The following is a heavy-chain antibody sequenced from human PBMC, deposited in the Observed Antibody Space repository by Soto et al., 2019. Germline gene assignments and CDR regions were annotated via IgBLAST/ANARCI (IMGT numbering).Heavy chain of an antibody. D-gene: IGHD3-3*01. Sequence: GGSLRLSCAASGFTFSNAWMSWVRQAPGKGLEWVGRIKSKTDGGTTDYATPVKGRLTISRDDSKNTLYLQMNSLKTEDTAVYYCTTLYDFWSGYYGYYYYMDVWGKGTTVTVSS. V-gene: IGHV3-15*01. J-gene: IGHJ6*03. CDR2: IKSKTDGGTT. CDR1: GFTFSNAW. CDR3: TTLYDFWSGYYGYYYYMDV.